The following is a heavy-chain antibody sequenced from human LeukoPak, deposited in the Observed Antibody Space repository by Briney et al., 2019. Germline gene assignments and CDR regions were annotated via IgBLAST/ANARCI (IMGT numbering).Heavy chain of an antibody. CDR2: IYYTGST. Sequence: PSETLSLTCTSSGGSISSYYWSWIRQPPGKGLEWIGYIYYTGSTNHNPSLKSRVTISVDTSKNQFSLKLSSVTAADTAVYYCAREALLRGWDAFDIWGQGTMVTVSS. D-gene: IGHD2/OR15-2a*01. V-gene: IGHV4-59*01. CDR3: AREALLRGWDAFDI. J-gene: IGHJ3*02. CDR1: GGSISSYY.